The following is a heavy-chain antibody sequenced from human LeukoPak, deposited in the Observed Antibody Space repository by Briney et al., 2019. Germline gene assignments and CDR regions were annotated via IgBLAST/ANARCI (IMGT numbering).Heavy chain of an antibody. V-gene: IGHV4-39*07. CDR2: MYYIGST. CDR1: GGSISSSTYY. CDR3: VKEGF. J-gene: IGHJ4*02. Sequence: SQTLSLTCTVSGGSISSSTYYWGWIRQPPGKGLEWIASMYYIGSTYYNPSLKSRVTISQDTSNNHFSLKLDSVTAADTAVYYCVKEGFWGRGTLVTASS.